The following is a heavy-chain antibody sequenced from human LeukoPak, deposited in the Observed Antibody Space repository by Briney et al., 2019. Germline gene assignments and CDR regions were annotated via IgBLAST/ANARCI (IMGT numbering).Heavy chain of an antibody. CDR2: ITITSSSP. V-gene: IGHV3-23*01. CDR3: AKSSSSWSYYFNY. CDR1: GFTFSGYA. Sequence: GGSLRLSCAASGFTFSGYAMAWVRQAPGKGLEWVSSITITSSSPSYADSVKGRFTVSRDNSKNTLYLQMNSLRAEDTAVYFCAKSSSSWSYYFNYWGQGTLVTVSS. J-gene: IGHJ4*02. D-gene: IGHD6-13*01.